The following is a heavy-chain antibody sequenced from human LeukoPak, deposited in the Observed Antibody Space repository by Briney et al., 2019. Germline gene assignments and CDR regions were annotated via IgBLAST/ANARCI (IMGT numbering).Heavy chain of an antibody. D-gene: IGHD3-16*01. J-gene: IGHJ4*02. CDR3: SRDSTSGAVVDFNY. CDR2: INANNGET. V-gene: IGHV1-18*01. CDR1: GYSFTTLS. Sequence: ASVKVSCKTSGYSFTTLSIAWVRQAPGQGLEWMGWINANNGETHYAQKFHDRVTMTTDTSTNTAYMELRGLKSDDSAMYYCSRDSTSGAVVDFNYWGQGTLVTVSS.